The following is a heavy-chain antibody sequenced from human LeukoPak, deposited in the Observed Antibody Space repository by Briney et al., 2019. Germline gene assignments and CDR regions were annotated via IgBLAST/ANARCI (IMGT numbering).Heavy chain of an antibody. J-gene: IGHJ5*02. CDR3: ARETDNWLDP. Sequence: GGSLRLSCAASGFTFSNYAVNWVRQAPGKGLEWVSTITGSGGSTFYADSVKGRFTISRDNAKNSLYLQMNSLRAEDTAVYYCARETDNWLDPWGQGTLVTVSS. CDR2: ITGSGGST. V-gene: IGHV3-23*01. CDR1: GFTFSNYA.